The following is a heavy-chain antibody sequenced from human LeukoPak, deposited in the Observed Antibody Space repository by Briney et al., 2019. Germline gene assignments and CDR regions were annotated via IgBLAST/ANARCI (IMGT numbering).Heavy chain of an antibody. CDR3: ARDEANTGLLPVPGSGY. Sequence: SETLSLTCTVSGGSISSSSYYWGWIHQPPGKGLEWIGSIYYSGSTYYNPSLKSRVTISVDTSKNQFSLKLSSVTAADTAVYYCARDEANTGLLPVPGSGYWGQGTLVTVSS. J-gene: IGHJ4*02. D-gene: IGHD2-15*01. CDR1: GGSISSSSYY. CDR2: IYYSGST. V-gene: IGHV4-39*02.